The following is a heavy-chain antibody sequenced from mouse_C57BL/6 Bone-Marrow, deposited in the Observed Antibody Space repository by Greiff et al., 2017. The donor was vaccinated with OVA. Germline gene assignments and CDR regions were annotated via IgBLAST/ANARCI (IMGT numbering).Heavy chain of an antibody. D-gene: IGHD1-1*01. J-gene: IGHJ3*01. CDR1: GFTFSSYA. V-gene: IGHV5-4*01. CDR2: ISDGGSYT. Sequence: EVQLVESGGGLVKPGGSLKLSCAASGFTFSSYAMSWVRQTPEKRLEWVATISDGGSYTYYPDNVKGRFTISRDNAKNNLYLQMSHLKSDDTAMYYCARDRAYYGSAWFAYWGQGTLVTVSA. CDR3: ARDRAYYGSAWFAY.